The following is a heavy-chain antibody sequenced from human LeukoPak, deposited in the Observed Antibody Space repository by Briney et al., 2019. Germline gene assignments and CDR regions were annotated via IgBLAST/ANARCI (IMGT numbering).Heavy chain of an antibody. Sequence: GASLRLSCAASGFTFSNYAMSWVRQAPGKGLEWVSAITGSGGNTYYADSVKGRFTISRDNSKNTLYLQMNSLRAEDTAVYYCARDLMRVHDAFDIWGQGTMVTVSS. CDR3: ARDLMRVHDAFDI. J-gene: IGHJ3*02. D-gene: IGHD2-8*01. CDR1: GFTFSNYA. CDR2: ITGSGGNT. V-gene: IGHV3-23*01.